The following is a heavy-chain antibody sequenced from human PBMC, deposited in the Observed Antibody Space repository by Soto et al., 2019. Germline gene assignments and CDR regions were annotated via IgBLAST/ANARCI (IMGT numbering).Heavy chain of an antibody. CDR1: GFPFSDYY. Sequence: QVQLVESGGDLVKPGGSLRLSCAASGFPFSDYYMSWIRQAPGKGLEWVSSIGGSSSYTNNADSVKGRFTISRDNAKNSLYLQMNSLRAKDTAVYYCARRRPTGYYNYWGQGTLVTVSA. V-gene: IGHV3-11*05. D-gene: IGHD3-9*01. J-gene: IGHJ4*02. CDR3: ARRRPTGYYNY. CDR2: IGGSSSYT.